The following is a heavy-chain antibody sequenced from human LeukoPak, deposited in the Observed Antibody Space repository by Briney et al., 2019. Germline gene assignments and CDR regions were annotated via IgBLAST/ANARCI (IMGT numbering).Heavy chain of an antibody. Sequence: SETLSLTCTVSGGSISSYYWSWIRQPAGKGLEWIGRIYTSGSTNYNPSLKSRATMSVDTSKNQFSLQLNSVTPEDTAVYYCARGRYTMVRGVIGRDTDYYYYSYMDVWGKGTTVTISS. D-gene: IGHD3-10*01. CDR1: GGSISSYY. J-gene: IGHJ6*03. CDR3: ARGRYTMVRGVIGRDTDYYYYSYMDV. CDR2: IYTSGST. V-gene: IGHV4-4*07.